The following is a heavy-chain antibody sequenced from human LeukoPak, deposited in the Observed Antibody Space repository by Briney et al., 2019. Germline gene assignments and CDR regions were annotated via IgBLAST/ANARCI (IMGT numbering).Heavy chain of an antibody. CDR2: IYHSGST. CDR1: GGSISSGGYY. V-gene: IGHV4-30-2*01. J-gene: IGHJ5*02. D-gene: IGHD6-6*01. Sequence: SETLSLTCTVSGGSISSGGYYWSWIRQPPGKGLEWIGYIYHSGSTYYNPSLKSRVTISVDRSKNQFSLKLSSVTAADTAVYYCARVGQLSWFDPWGQGTLVTVSS. CDR3: ARVGQLSWFDP.